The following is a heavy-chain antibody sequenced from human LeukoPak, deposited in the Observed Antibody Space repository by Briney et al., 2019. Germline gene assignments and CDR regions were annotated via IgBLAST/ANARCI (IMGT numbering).Heavy chain of an antibody. CDR1: GFTFSSYS. Sequence: GSLRLSCAASGFTFSSYSMRWVRQAPGKGLEWVSAISGSGGGTYYADSVKGRFTISRDNSKNTLYLQMNSLRAEDTAVHYCAKWDSSSWYVPFDYWGQGTLVTVSS. CDR3: AKWDSSSWYVPFDY. D-gene: IGHD6-13*01. V-gene: IGHV3-23*01. J-gene: IGHJ4*02. CDR2: ISGSGGGT.